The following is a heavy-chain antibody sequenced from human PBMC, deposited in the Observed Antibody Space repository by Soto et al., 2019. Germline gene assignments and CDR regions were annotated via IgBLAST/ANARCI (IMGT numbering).Heavy chain of an antibody. V-gene: IGHV3-73*02. Sequence: EVQLVESGGGLVQPGGSLKLSCAASGFTFSGSAVHWVRQASGKGLEWVGRIRSKANNYATAYAATVQGRFTIFRDVLKNTVYLQMNSLKTEDTAVYYCTNPQVYYGMDVWGQGTTVTVSS. CDR2: IRSKANNYAT. J-gene: IGHJ6*02. CDR3: TNPQVYYGMDV. CDR1: GFTFSGSA.